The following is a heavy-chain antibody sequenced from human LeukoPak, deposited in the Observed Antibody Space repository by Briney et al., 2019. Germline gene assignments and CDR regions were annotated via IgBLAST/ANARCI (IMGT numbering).Heavy chain of an antibody. CDR1: GYTFTSYG. Sequence: ASVKVSCKASGYTFTSYGISWVRQAPGQGLEWMGWISAYNGNTNYAQKFQGRVTMTRNTSISTAYMELSSLRSEDTAVYYCARGSGSYYVPYFDYWGQGTLVTVSS. J-gene: IGHJ4*02. CDR2: ISAYNGNT. D-gene: IGHD1-26*01. CDR3: ARGSGSYYVPYFDY. V-gene: IGHV1-18*01.